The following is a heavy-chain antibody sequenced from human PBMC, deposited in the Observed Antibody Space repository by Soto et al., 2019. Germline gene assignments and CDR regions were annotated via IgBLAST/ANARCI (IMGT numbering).Heavy chain of an antibody. CDR1: GGTFSSYT. Sequence: EASVKVSCKASGGTFSSYTISWVRQAPGQGLEWMGRIIPILGIANYAQKFQGRVTITADKSTSTAYMELSSLRSEDTAVYYCASTPITGTLYYYYYYYMDVWGKGTTVTVSS. D-gene: IGHD1-7*01. V-gene: IGHV1-69*02. J-gene: IGHJ6*03. CDR2: IIPILGIA. CDR3: ASTPITGTLYYYYYYYMDV.